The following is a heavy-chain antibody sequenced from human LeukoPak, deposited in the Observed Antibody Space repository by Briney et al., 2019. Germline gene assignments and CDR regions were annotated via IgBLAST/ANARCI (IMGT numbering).Heavy chain of an antibody. V-gene: IGHV3-33*03. D-gene: IGHD6-13*01. Sequence: GGSLRLSCAASGFTFSRFGMHWVRQAPGKGLEWVAVIWYDGSNKQYADSVKGRFTISRDNSKNTLYLQMNSLRAEDTAVYYCASYHSSTHDYWGQGTLVTVSS. CDR3: ASYHSSTHDY. J-gene: IGHJ4*02. CDR2: IWYDGSNK. CDR1: GFTFSRFG.